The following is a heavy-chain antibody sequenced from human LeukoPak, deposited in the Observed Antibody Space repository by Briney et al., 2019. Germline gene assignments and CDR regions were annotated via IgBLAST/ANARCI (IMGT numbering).Heavy chain of an antibody. V-gene: IGHV3-30*18. CDR3: AKGGSGSLEGLSFDP. J-gene: IGHJ5*02. CDR2: ISYDGSNK. D-gene: IGHD3-10*01. CDR1: GFTFSSYG. Sequence: GGSLRLSCAASGFTFSSYGMHWVRQAPGKGLEWVAVISYDGSNKYYADSVKGRFTISRDNSKNTLYLQMNSLRAEDTAVYYCAKGGSGSLEGLSFDPWGQGTLVTVSS.